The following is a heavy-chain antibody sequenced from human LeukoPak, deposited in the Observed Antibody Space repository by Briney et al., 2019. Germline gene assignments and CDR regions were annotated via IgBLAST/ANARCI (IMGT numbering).Heavy chain of an antibody. J-gene: IGHJ4*02. CDR2: IYHSGST. Sequence: PSETLSLTCTVSGGSISSSGYYWGWIRQPPGTGLEWIGSIYHSGSTYYNPSLKSRVTISVDTSKNQFSLKLSSVTAADTAVYYCARVGAQQWLARFDYWGQGTLVTVSS. V-gene: IGHV4-39*07. D-gene: IGHD6-19*01. CDR1: GGSISSSGYY. CDR3: ARVGAQQWLARFDY.